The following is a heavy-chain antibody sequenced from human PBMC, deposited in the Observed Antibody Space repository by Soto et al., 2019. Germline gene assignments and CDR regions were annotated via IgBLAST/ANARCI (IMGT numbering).Heavy chain of an antibody. CDR3: ATVCRGKRHEQNRRGTWGPHYYFDY. CDR2: FDPEDGET. V-gene: IGHV1-24*01. Sequence: ASVKVSCKVSGYTLTELSMHWVRQAPGKGLEWMGGFDPEDGETIYAQKFQGRVTMTEDTSTDTAYMELSSLRSEDTAVYYCATVCRGKRHEQNRRGTWGPHYYFDYWGQGTLVTVSS. J-gene: IGHJ4*02. D-gene: IGHD7-27*01. CDR1: GYTLTELS.